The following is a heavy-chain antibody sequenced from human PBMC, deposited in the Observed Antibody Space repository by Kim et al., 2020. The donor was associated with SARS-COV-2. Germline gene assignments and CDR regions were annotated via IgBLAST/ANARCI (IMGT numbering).Heavy chain of an antibody. Sequence: SETRSLTCAVSGGSISSGGYSWSWIRQPPGKGLEWIGYIYHSGSTYYNPSLKSRVTISVDRSKNQFSLKLSSVTAADTAVYYCARGGLQYPLDYWGQGTLVTVSS. CDR1: GGSISSGGYS. D-gene: IGHD4-4*01. CDR3: ARGGLQYPLDY. CDR2: IYHSGST. V-gene: IGHV4-30-2*01. J-gene: IGHJ4*02.